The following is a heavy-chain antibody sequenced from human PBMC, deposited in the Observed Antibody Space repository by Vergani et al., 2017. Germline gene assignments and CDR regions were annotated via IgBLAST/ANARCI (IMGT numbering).Heavy chain of an antibody. Sequence: QVQLQESGPGLVKPSQTLSLTCTVSGGSISSGDYYWSWIRQPPGKGLEWIGYMYYSGSTYYNPSLKSRVTISVDTSKSQFSLKLSSVTAADTAVYYCARDGDPPTNWFDPWGQGTLVTVSS. J-gene: IGHJ5*02. CDR3: ARDGDPPTNWFDP. CDR2: MYYSGST. V-gene: IGHV4-30-4*01. D-gene: IGHD2-21*02. CDR1: GGSISSGDYY.